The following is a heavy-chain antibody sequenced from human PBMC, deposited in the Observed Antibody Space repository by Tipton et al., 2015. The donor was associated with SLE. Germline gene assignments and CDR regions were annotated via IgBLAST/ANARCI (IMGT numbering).Heavy chain of an antibody. J-gene: IGHJ4*02. V-gene: IGHV4-59*01. Sequence: LRLSCTVSGASISNYYWSWIRQPPGKGLEWIGYIYYSGRTNYNPSLKSRVTTSVDTSKNHFSLKLNSVTAADTAVYYCARSPGDFWSGLGYWGQGTLVTVSS. D-gene: IGHD3-3*01. CDR2: IYYSGRT. CDR3: ARSPGDFWSGLGY. CDR1: GASISNYY.